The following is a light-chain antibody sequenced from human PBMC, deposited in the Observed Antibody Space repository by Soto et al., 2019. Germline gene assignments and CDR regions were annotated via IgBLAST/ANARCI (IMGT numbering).Light chain of an antibody. J-gene: IGLJ1*01. Sequence: QSVLTQPASVSGSPGQSITISCAGTGSDVGAYNLVSWYQQHPGKAPKLIICEVNTRPSGVPDRLSGSKSGTSASLAITGLRAEDEADYFCQSYDSSLSGYVFGTGTKVTVL. CDR3: QSYDSSLSGYV. CDR1: GSDVGAYNL. CDR2: EVN. V-gene: IGLV2-14*02.